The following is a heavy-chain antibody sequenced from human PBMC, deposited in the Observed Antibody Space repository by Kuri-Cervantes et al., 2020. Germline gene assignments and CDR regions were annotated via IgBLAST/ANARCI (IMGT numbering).Heavy chain of an antibody. CDR1: GGSISSHY. J-gene: IGHJ3*02. CDR2: IYYSGST. CDR3: ARNYGDYPHDAFDI. Sequence: SETLSLTCTVSGGSISSHYWGWIRQPPGKGLEWIGSIYYSGSTYYNPSLKSRVNISVDKSKKQFSLKLSSVTAADTAVYYCARNYGDYPHDAFDIWGQGTMVTVSS. V-gene: IGHV4-39*07. D-gene: IGHD4-17*01.